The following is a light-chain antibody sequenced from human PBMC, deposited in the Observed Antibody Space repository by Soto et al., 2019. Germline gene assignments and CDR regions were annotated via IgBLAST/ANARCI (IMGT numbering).Light chain of an antibody. Sequence: QMTHSPAPLSASLGDRVTPACKASQSISSRLAWYRLKQGKAPKILIYAASSLQSGVPSRFSGSGSGTDVTLTISSLQPEDFATYYCQQANSFPLTFGGGTKVDIK. CDR1: QSISSR. V-gene: IGKV1-12*01. J-gene: IGKJ4*01. CDR3: QQANSFPLT. CDR2: AAS.